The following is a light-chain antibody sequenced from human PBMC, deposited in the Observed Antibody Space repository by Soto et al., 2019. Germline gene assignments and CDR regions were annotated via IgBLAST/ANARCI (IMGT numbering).Light chain of an antibody. Sequence: QSALTQPPSASGSPGQSVTISCTGTISDVGAYNYVSWYQQHPGKAPKRVIYEVTKRPSGVPDRFSGSKSGNTASLTVSGLQPEDEADYYCTSYAGSNNYVVFGGGTKLTVL. CDR3: TSYAGSNNYVV. CDR2: EVT. V-gene: IGLV2-8*01. CDR1: ISDVGAYNY. J-gene: IGLJ2*01.